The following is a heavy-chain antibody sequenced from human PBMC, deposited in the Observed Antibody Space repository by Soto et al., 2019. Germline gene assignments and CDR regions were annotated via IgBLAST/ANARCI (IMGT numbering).Heavy chain of an antibody. CDR3: ARLGGAARPLSAFDI. D-gene: IGHD6-6*01. CDR1: GGSISSYY. V-gene: IGHV4-59*01. CDR2: FYYRGST. Sequence: QVQLQESGPGLVKPSETLSLTCTVSGGSISSYYWSWIRHPPGKGLEWIGYFYYRGSTNYKSSLKSRATISGDTAKNQGSLKLTSVTAADTAVYYCARLGGAARPLSAFDIWGQGTMVTVSS. J-gene: IGHJ3*02.